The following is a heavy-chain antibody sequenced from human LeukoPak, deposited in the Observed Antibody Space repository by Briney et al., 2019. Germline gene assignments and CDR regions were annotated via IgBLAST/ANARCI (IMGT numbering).Heavy chain of an antibody. J-gene: IGHJ3*02. Sequence: SVKVSCKASGGTFSSYAISWVRQAPGQGLEWMGRIIPILGIANYAQKFQGRVTITADKSTSTAYMELSSLRSEDTAVYYCAREWSYGDYVAFDIWGQATMVTVSS. CDR1: GGTFSSYA. V-gene: IGHV1-69*04. CDR2: IIPILGIA. D-gene: IGHD4-17*01. CDR3: AREWSYGDYVAFDI.